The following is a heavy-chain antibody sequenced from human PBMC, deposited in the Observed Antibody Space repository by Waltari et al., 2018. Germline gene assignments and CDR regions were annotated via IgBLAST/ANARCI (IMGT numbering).Heavy chain of an antibody. CDR2: VHNSGST. V-gene: IGHV4-4*02. D-gene: IGHD2-15*01. CDR3: ARDRGRGLYLDT. CDR1: GDSLSSTAF. J-gene: IGHJ2*01. Sequence: QLQESGPGLVKHSETLSLLCAVSGDSLSSTAFWSWLRPTPGQGLEWLGQVHNSGSTNYSPSFASRVTVSIDMSTFHFALKVTSATAADTALYFCARDRGRGLYLDTWGRGILVTVSP.